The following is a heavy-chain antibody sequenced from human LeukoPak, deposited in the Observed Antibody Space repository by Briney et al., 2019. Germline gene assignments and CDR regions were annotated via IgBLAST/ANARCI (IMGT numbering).Heavy chain of an antibody. CDR1: GGSISSGSYY. V-gene: IGHV4-61*02. D-gene: IGHD3-16*02. CDR2: IYTSGST. Sequence: SQTLSLTCTVSGGSISSGSYYWSWIRQPAGKGLEWIGRIYTSGSTNYNPSLKSRVTISVDTSKNQFSLKLSSGTAADTAVYYCARVLTFGGVIADYYMDVWGKGPRSPSP. J-gene: IGHJ6*03. CDR3: ARVLTFGGVIADYYMDV.